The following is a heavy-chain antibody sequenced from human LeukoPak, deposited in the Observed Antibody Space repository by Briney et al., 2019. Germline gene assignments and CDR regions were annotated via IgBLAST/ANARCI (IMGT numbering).Heavy chain of an antibody. CDR2: INPNSGGT. Sequence: ASVKVSCKASGYTFTGYYMHWVRQAPGQGLEWMGWINPNSGGTNYAQKFQGRVTMTRDTSISTAYMELSRLRSDDTAVYYCARSESCSGGSCYSPSYYYYYGMDVWGQGTTVTVSS. CDR1: GYTFTGYY. V-gene: IGHV1-2*02. J-gene: IGHJ6*02. CDR3: ARSESCSGGSCYSPSYYYYYGMDV. D-gene: IGHD2-15*01.